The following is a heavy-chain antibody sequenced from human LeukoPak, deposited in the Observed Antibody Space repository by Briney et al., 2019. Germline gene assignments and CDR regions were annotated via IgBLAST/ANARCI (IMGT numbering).Heavy chain of an antibody. CDR3: ARVGGLGELLYSYFFDY. V-gene: IGHV5-51*01. J-gene: IGHJ4*02. Sequence: GESLKISCQVSGYSFSSYWVAWVRQMPGKGLEWMGIIWPGDSDTRYSPSFQGQVTISADKSISTAYLQWSSLKASDTAMYCARVGGLGELLYSYFFDYWGQGTLVTVSS. CDR2: IWPGDSDT. CDR1: GYSFSSYW. D-gene: IGHD3-10*01.